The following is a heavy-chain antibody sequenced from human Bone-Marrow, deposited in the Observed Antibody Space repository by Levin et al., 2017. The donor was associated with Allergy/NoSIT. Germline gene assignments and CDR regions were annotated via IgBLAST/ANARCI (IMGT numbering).Heavy chain of an antibody. CDR1: GGSINTSPYY. CDR2: VFYSGYT. CDR3: VRHEGPGDSSSWTLDS. J-gene: IGHJ4*02. D-gene: IGHD6-13*01. V-gene: IGHV4-39*01. Sequence: NPSETLSLTCTVSGGSINTSPYYWGWIRQPPGKGLEWIGSVFYSGYTYYNPSLKSRVTISVDTSQNHFSLRLTTVTAADTSIYYCVRHEGPGDSSSWTLDSWGPGTLVTVSS.